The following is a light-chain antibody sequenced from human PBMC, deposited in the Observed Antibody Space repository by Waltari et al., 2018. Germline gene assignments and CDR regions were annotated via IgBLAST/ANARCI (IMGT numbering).Light chain of an antibody. Sequence: DIQMTQSPSALSASLGARVSISCRASQSVRTWLAWYQQKPGRVPKVLIYKASELQSGVPSRFSGSGAGTEFTLTISSLQPEDFATYYCQQYDSGWSFGQGTKVEIK. CDR2: KAS. CDR1: QSVRTW. CDR3: QQYDSGWS. J-gene: IGKJ1*01. V-gene: IGKV1-5*03.